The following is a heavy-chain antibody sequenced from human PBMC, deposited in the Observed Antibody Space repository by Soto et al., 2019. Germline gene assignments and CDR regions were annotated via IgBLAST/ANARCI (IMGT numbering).Heavy chain of an antibody. CDR1: GGSISSSSYY. J-gene: IGHJ6*03. Sequence: SETLSLTCTVSGGSISSSSYYWGWIRQPPGKGLEWIGSIYYSGSTYYNPSLKSRVTISVDTSKNRFSLKLSSVTAADTAVYYCARIDYGDYTYYYYMDVWGKGTTVTVSS. V-gene: IGHV4-39*01. D-gene: IGHD4-17*01. CDR2: IYYSGST. CDR3: ARIDYGDYTYYYYMDV.